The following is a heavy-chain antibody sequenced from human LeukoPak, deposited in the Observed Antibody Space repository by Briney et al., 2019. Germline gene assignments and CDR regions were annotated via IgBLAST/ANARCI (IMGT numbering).Heavy chain of an antibody. Sequence: TGGFLRLSCVVSGFTVSDYYMDWVRQTPGKALEWIGRTKAKVDNYVTEYAASVKGRFTISRDESKSSLYLQMNSLKTEDTAVYYCARDNIGSYDYWGQGTRVTVSS. CDR2: TKAKVDNYVT. J-gene: IGHJ4*02. D-gene: IGHD3-10*01. V-gene: IGHV3-72*01. CDR1: GFTVSDYY. CDR3: ARDNIGSYDY.